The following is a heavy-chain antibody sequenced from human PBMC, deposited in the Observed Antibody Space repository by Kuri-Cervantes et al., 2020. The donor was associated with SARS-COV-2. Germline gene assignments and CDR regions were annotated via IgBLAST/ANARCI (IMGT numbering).Heavy chain of an antibody. D-gene: IGHD4-17*01. Sequence: GESLKISCAASGFTFSSYRMHWVRQAPGKGLVWVSRINSDGSSTSYADSVKGRFTISRDNAKNSLYLQMNSLRDEDTAVYYCARDLGTVTVFDYWGQGTLVTVSS. J-gene: IGHJ4*02. CDR3: ARDLGTVTVFDY. CDR2: INSDGSST. V-gene: IGHV3-74*01. CDR1: GFTFSSYR.